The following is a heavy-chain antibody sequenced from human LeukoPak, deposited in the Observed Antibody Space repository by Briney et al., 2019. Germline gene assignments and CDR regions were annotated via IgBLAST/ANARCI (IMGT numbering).Heavy chain of an antibody. D-gene: IGHD3-10*01. CDR1: GFPLSTYW. J-gene: IGHJ4*02. V-gene: IGHV3-74*01. Sequence: GGSLRLSCAASGFPLSTYWMHWFRQAPGKGLVWVSRINTDGSTTTYADSVKGRFTISRDNAKNTLYLQMNSLRAEDTAVYYCARAADYYASGIFYWVQGTLVTVSS. CDR2: INTDGSTT. CDR3: ARAADYYASGIFY.